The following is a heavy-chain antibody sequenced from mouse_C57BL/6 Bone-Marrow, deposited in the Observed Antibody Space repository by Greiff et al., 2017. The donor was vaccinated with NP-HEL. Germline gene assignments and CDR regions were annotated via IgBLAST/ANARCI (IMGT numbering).Heavy chain of an antibody. J-gene: IGHJ4*01. CDR2: INPSSGYT. D-gene: IGHD2-5*01. V-gene: IGHV1-7*01. CDR3: ARDYYSNAYAMDY. CDR1: GYTFTSYW. Sequence: VKLVESGAELAKPGASVKLSCKASGYTFTSYWMHWVKQRPGQGLEWIGYINPSSGYTKYNQKFKDKATLTADKSSSTAYMQLSSLTYEDSAVYYCARDYYSNAYAMDYWGQGTSVTVSS.